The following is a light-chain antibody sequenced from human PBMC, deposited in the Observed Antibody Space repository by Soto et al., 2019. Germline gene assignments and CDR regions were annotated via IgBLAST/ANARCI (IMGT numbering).Light chain of an antibody. J-gene: IGKJ4*01. V-gene: IGKV1-5*03. CDR2: KAS. Sequence: DIQMTQSPSTLSASVGDRVTITCRASQSVSIWLAWFQQKPGKAPKLLIYKASNLESGVPLRFSGSGSGTEFTLTISSLQPDDFATYYCQQYDDFPLSFGGGTEVEIK. CDR1: QSVSIW. CDR3: QQYDDFPLS.